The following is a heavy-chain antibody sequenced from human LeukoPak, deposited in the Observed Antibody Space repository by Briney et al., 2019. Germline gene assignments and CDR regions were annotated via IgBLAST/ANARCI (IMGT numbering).Heavy chain of an antibody. Sequence: VASVKVSCKASGYTFTSYAMNWVRQAPGQGLEWMGWINTNTGNPTYAQGFTGRFVFSLDTSVSTAYLQISSLKAVDTAVYYCARARPARAAAAKGGWFDPWGQGTLVTVSS. CDR1: GYTFTSYA. D-gene: IGHD6-13*01. V-gene: IGHV7-4-1*02. J-gene: IGHJ5*02. CDR3: ARARPARAAAAKGGWFDP. CDR2: INTNTGNP.